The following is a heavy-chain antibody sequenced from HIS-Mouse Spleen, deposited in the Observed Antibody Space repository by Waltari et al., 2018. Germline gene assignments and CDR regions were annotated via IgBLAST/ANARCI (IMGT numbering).Heavy chain of an antibody. CDR1: GGSISRSSYD. CDR2: IYYSGST. CDR3: AREIPYSSSWYDWYFDL. D-gene: IGHD6-13*01. J-gene: IGHJ2*01. V-gene: IGHV4-39*07. Sequence: LQLQESGPGLVKPSETLSRTGTGSGGSISRSSYDWGRIRPPPGEGLELFGVIYYSGSTYYNPSLKIRVTISVDTSKNQFSLKLSSVTAADTAVYYCAREIPYSSSWYDWYFDLWGRGTLVTVSS.